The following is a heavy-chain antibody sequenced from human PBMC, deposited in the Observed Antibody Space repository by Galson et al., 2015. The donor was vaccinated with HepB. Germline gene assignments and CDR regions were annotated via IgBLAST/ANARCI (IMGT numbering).Heavy chain of an antibody. Sequence: LSLTCTVSGGSTSSYYWSWIRQPPGKGLEWIGYIYYSGSTNYNPSLKSRVTISVDTSKNQFSLKLSSVTAADTAVYYCARVWGPVAGTGHWYFDLWGRGTLVTVSS. CDR1: GGSTSSYY. CDR3: ARVWGPVAGTGHWYFDL. V-gene: IGHV4-59*01. CDR2: IYYSGST. D-gene: IGHD6-19*01. J-gene: IGHJ2*01.